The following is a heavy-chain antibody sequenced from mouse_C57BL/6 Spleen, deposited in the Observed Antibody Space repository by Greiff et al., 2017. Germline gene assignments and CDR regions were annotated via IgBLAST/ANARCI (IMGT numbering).Heavy chain of an antibody. CDR1: GFTFSDYG. J-gene: IGHJ2*01. D-gene: IGHD4-1*01. V-gene: IGHV5-17*01. CDR3: ARNWDGPYYFDY. Sequence: EVKLVESGGGLVKPGGSLTLSCAASGFTFSDYGMHWVRQAPEKGLAWVAYISSGSSTIYYADTVKGRFTISRDNAKNTLFLQMTSLRSEDTAMYYCARNWDGPYYFDYWGQGTTLTVSS. CDR2: ISSGSSTI.